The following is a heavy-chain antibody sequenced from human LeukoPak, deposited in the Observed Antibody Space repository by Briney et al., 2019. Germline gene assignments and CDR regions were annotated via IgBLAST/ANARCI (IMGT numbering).Heavy chain of an antibody. CDR2: ISSNGGST. Sequence: GGSLRLSCAASGFTFSSYAMHWVRQAPGKGLEYVSAISSNGGSTYYANSVKGRFTISRDNSKNTLYLQMGSLRAEDMAVYCCARDRQVGATAYGAFDIWGQGTMVTVSS. J-gene: IGHJ3*02. CDR3: ARDRQVGATAYGAFDI. CDR1: GFTFSSYA. V-gene: IGHV3-64*01. D-gene: IGHD1-26*01.